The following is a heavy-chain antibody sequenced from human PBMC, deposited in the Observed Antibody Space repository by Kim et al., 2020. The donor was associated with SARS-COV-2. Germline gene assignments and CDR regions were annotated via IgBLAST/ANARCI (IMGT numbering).Heavy chain of an antibody. CDR3: ARHSVLYCSSTSCLTGYYYGMDV. J-gene: IGHJ6*02. V-gene: IGHV5-51*01. CDR2: IYPGDSDT. D-gene: IGHD2-2*01. CDR1: GYSFTSYW. Sequence: GESLKISCKGSGYSFTSYWIGWVRQMPGKGLEWMGIIYPGDSDTRYSPSFQGQVTISADKSISTAYLQWSSLKASDTAMYYCARHSVLYCSSTSCLTGYYYGMDVWGQGTTVTVSS.